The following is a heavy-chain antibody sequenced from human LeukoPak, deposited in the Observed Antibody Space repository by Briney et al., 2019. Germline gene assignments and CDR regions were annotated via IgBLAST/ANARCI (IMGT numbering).Heavy chain of an antibody. V-gene: IGHV4-34*01. CDR1: VGPFSGYY. CDR3: ARGRVRGATSPLEI. D-gene: IGHD3-10*01. J-gene: IGHJ3*02. Sequence: SETLFLSCAVYVGPFSGYYWRWIRQPPGKGLEWIGEINHSGSTNYNPSLKSRVTRSVDTSKNQFSLKLSSVTAADTAVYYCARGRVRGATSPLEIWGQGTTVTVSS. CDR2: INHSGST.